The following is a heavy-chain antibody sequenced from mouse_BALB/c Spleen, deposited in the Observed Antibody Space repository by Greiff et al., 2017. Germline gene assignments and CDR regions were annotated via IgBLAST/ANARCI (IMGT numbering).Heavy chain of an antibody. CDR2: IDPANGNT. V-gene: IGHV14-3*02. CDR1: GFNIKDTY. J-gene: IGHJ4*01. D-gene: IGHD1-1*01. CDR3: ARYYGSFYYYAMDY. Sequence: EVQLKQSGAELVKPGASVKLSCTASGFNIKDTYMHWVKQRPEQGLEWIGRIDPANGNTKYDPKFQGKATITADTSSNTAYLQLSSLTSEDTAVYYCARYYGSFYYYAMDYWGQGTSVTVSS.